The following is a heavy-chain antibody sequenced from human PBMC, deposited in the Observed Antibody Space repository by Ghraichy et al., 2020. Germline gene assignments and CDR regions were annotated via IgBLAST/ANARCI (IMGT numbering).Heavy chain of an antibody. V-gene: IGHV3-7*03. J-gene: IGHJ4*02. CDR1: GFTFSSYW. CDR2: IKQDGSEK. CDR3: ARDLIGQGGSYNDY. D-gene: IGHD1-26*01. Sequence: GGSLRLSCAASGFTFSSYWMSWVRQAPGKGLEWVANIKQDGSEKYYVDSVKGRFTISRDNAKNSLYLQMNSLRAEDTAVYYCARDLIGQGGSYNDYWGQGTLVTVSS.